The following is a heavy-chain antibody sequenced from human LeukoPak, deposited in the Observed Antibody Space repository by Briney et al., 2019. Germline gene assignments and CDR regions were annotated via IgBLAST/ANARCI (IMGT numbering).Heavy chain of an antibody. V-gene: IGHV3-64*01. Sequence: GGSLRLSCAASGFTFSSYAMHWVRQAPGKGLEYVSAISSNGGSTYYANSVKGRFTISRDNSKNTLYLQMGSLRAEDMAVYYCARGNDFWSGYYADYWGQGTLVTVSS. J-gene: IGHJ4*02. D-gene: IGHD3-3*01. CDR3: ARGNDFWSGYYADY. CDR1: GFTFSSYA. CDR2: ISSNGGST.